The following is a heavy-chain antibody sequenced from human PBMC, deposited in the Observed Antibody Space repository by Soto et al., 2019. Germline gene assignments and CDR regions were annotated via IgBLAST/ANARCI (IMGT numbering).Heavy chain of an antibody. CDR3: ASTWDDYYDSSGYYNWFDP. V-gene: IGHV4-34*01. Sequence: PSETLSLTCAVYGGSFGGYYWSWIRQPPGKGLEWIGEINHSGSTNYNPSLKSRVTISVDTSKNQFSLKLSSVTAADTAVYYCASTWDDYYDSSGYYNWFDPWGQGTLVTVSS. CDR2: INHSGST. J-gene: IGHJ5*02. D-gene: IGHD3-22*01. CDR1: GGSFGGYY.